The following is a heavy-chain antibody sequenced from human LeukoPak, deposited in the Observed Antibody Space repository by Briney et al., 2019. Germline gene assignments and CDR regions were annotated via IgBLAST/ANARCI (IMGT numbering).Heavy chain of an antibody. CDR2: INWNGGST. Sequence: RSGGSLRLSCAAAGFTFDDYGMSWVRQAPGEGLEWVSGINWNGGSTGYADSVKGRSTISRHNSKNTLYLQMNSLRAEDTAVYYCARVNGYYRSFDYWGQGTLGTVSS. J-gene: IGHJ4*02. D-gene: IGHD3-3*01. V-gene: IGHV3-20*04. CDR1: GFTFDDYG. CDR3: ARVNGYYRSFDY.